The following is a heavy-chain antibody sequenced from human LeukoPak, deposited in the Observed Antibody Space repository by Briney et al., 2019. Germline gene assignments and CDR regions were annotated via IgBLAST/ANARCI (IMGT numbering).Heavy chain of an antibody. J-gene: IGHJ4*02. CDR3: ARQDYCSGAACYPYYFDY. D-gene: IGHD2-15*01. CDR1: GGSISSYY. CDR2: IYYSGST. V-gene: IGHV4-59*08. Sequence: SETLSLTCTVSGGSISSYYWSWIRQPPGKGPEWIGYIYYSGSTNYNPSLKSRVTISLDTSKNQFSLKLSSVTAADTAVYYCARQDYCSGAACYPYYFDYWGQGTLVTVSS.